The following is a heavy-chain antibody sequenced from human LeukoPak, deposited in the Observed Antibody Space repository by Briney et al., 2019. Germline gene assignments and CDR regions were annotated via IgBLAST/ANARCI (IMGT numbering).Heavy chain of an antibody. CDR1: GYSFADYY. CDR2: INPYTGGT. D-gene: IGHD2-21*01. J-gene: IGHJ5*02. Sequence: ASVKVSCRASGYSFADYYMHWVRQAPGQGLEWMGWINPYTGGTRSAQKFQGRVTMTRDTSITTVYMEVSWLTSDDTAIYYCARADRLHGGPYLIGPWGQGTLVTVSS. V-gene: IGHV1-2*02. CDR3: ARADRLHGGPYLIGP.